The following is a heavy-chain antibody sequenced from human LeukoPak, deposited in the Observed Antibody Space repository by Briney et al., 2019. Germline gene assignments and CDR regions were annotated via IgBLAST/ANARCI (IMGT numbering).Heavy chain of an antibody. V-gene: IGHV3-23*01. CDR3: AKSMGFGELFRIDYYYFDY. CDR1: GFTFSSYP. D-gene: IGHD3-10*01. Sequence: GGSLRLSCAASGFTFSSYPMSWVRQAPGKGLEWVSAISGSGGSTYYADSVKGRFTISRDNSKNTLYLQMNSLRAEDTAVYYCAKSMGFGELFRIDYYYFDYWGQGTLVTVSS. J-gene: IGHJ4*02. CDR2: ISGSGGST.